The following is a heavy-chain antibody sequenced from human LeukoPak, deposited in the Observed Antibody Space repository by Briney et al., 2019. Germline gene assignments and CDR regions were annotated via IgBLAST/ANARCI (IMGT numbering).Heavy chain of an antibody. V-gene: IGHV3-49*03. CDR3: TSLYDFWSGYPTDY. CDR1: GFTFGDYA. J-gene: IGHJ4*02. CDR2: IRSKAYGGTT. Sequence: GGSLRLSCTASGFTFGDYAMSWFRQAPGKGLEWVGFIRSKAYGGTTEYAASVKGRFTISRDDSKSIAYLQMNSLKTEDTAVYYCTSLYDFWSGYPTDYWGQGTLVTVSS. D-gene: IGHD3-3*01.